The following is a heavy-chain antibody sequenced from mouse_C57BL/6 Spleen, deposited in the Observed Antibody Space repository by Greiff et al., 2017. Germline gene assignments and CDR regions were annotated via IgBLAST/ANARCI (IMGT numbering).Heavy chain of an antibody. J-gene: IGHJ4*01. CDR2: IYPGDGDT. CDR1: GYAFSSSW. Sequence: QVQLQQSGPELVKPGASVKISCKASGYAFSSSWMNWVKQRPGKGLEWIGRIYPGDGDTNYNGKFKGKATLTADKSSSPAYMQLSSMTSEDSAVDFCARWGGVDDAMDYWGPGTSVTVSS. V-gene: IGHV1-82*01. CDR3: ARWGGVDDAMDY.